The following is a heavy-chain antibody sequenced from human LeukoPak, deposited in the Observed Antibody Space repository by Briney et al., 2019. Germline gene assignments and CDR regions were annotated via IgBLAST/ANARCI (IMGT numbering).Heavy chain of an antibody. J-gene: IGHJ6*04. CDR2: ISSSSSYI. D-gene: IGHD3-10*02. CDR1: GFTFSNYN. V-gene: IGHV3-21*01. CDR3: AELGITMIGGV. Sequence: GGSLRLSCAASGFTFSNYNMNWVRQAPGKGLEWVSSISSSSSYIYYADSVKGRFTISRDNAKNSLYLQMNSLRAEDTAVYYCAELGITMIGGVWGKGTTATISS.